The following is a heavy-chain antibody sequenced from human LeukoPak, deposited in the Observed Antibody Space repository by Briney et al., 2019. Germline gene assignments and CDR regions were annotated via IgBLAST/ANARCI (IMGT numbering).Heavy chain of an antibody. CDR3: ARGWDFRSGLNWLDP. CDR1: GSSIDSGGYF. V-gene: IGHV4-61*02. CDR2: IYTSGST. D-gene: IGHD1-26*01. Sequence: SETLSLTCTVFGSSIDSGGYFWSWLRQPAGKGLEWIGRIYTSGSTNYNPSLKSRVTISLHTSENQFSLKLTSVTAADTAVYFCARGWDFRSGLNWLDPWGQGTLVTVSS. J-gene: IGHJ5*02.